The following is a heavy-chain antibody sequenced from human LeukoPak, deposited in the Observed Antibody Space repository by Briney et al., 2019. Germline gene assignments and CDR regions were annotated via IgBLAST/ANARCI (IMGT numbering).Heavy chain of an antibody. V-gene: IGHV4-61*02. D-gene: IGHD5-18*01. CDR1: GGSISSGSYY. Sequence: SETLSLTCTVSGGSISSGSYYWSWIRQPAGKGLEWIGRIYTSGSTNYNPSLKSRVTISVDTSKNQFSLKLSSVTAADTAVYYCARDATAMASQWGQGTLVTVSS. CDR3: ARDATAMASQ. J-gene: IGHJ4*02. CDR2: IYTSGST.